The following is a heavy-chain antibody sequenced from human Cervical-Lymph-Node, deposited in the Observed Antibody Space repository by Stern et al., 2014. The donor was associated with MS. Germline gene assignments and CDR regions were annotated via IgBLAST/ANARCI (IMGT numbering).Heavy chain of an antibody. CDR1: GGTFSSYT. V-gene: IGHV1-69*17. J-gene: IGHJ3*02. CDR2: MSPLYDIA. Sequence: VQLVESGAEVRKPGSSVRVSCKPSGGTFSSYTIRWVRQVPGQGLEWMGRMSPLYDIANYAQKFQGRVTITADKSTSTAYMELSSLRSEDTAVYYCARVPLVVLVPTRGDAFDIWGQGTMVTVSS. CDR3: ARVPLVVLVPTRGDAFDI. D-gene: IGHD2-21*01.